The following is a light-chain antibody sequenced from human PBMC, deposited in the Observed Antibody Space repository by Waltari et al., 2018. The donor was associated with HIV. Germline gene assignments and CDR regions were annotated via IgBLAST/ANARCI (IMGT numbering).Light chain of an antibody. CDR2: DVS. V-gene: IGLV2-11*01. J-gene: IGLJ2*01. CDR3: CSYAGSYTLV. CDR1: SSDVGGYNY. Sequence: QSDLTQPRSVSGSPGQSVTISCTGTSSDVGGYNYVSWYQQNPGKAPNLMIYDVSKRPSGVPDRCSGSKSGNSASLTISGLQAEDDADYYCCSYAGSYTLVFGGGTKLTVL.